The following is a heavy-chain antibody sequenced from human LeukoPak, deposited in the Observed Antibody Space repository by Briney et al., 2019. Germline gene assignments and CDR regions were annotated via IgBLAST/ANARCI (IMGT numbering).Heavy chain of an antibody. CDR2: ISGSGGST. D-gene: IGHD2/OR15-2a*01. CDR3: ITTTFNDAFDI. CDR1: GFAFSSVA. J-gene: IGHJ3*02. Sequence: GGSLRLSCAASGFAFSSVAMNWVRQAPGKGLEWVSAISGSGGSTYYADSVKGRFTISRDNSKNTLYLQMNSLKTEDTAVYYCITTTFNDAFDIWGQGTMVTVSS. V-gene: IGHV3-23*01.